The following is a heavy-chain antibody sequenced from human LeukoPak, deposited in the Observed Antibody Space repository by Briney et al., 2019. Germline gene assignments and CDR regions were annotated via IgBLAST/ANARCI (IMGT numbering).Heavy chain of an antibody. CDR3: TRAYYDVLPGDR. Sequence: PGGSLRLSCSASGFTFGDYAMSWVRQAPGKGLEWVGFIRSKTYGGATEYVASVKGRFTISRDDSKSIAYLQMNSLKTEDTAMYYCTRAYYDVLPGDRWGQGTLSPSP. CDR2: IRSKTYGGAT. V-gene: IGHV3-49*04. J-gene: IGHJ5*02. CDR1: GFTFGDYA. D-gene: IGHD3-9*01.